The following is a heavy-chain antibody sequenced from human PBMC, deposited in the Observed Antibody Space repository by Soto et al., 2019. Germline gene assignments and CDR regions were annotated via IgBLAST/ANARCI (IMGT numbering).Heavy chain of an antibody. J-gene: IGHJ6*02. CDR2: ISGSGGRT. D-gene: IGHD2-8*01. V-gene: IGHV3-23*01. CDR3: AKSDCINDVCSQGDDIYYYYGMDV. Sequence: EMHLLESGGGLVQSGGSLRLSCAASGFTFSSYAMSWVRQAPGKGLEWVSSISGSGGRTYSADSVKGRFTISRDNSKDTVFLQLNRLRPDDTAVYYCAKSDCINDVCSQGDDIYYYYGMDVWGQGTTVTVSS. CDR1: GFTFSSYA.